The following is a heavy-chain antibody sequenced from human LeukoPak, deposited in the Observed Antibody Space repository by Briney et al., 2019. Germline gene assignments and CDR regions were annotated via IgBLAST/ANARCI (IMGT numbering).Heavy chain of an antibody. CDR1: GFTFSSYW. CDR2: IKQDGSEK. Sequence: SGGSLRLSCAASGFTFSSYWMSWVRQAPGKGLEWVANIKQDGSEKYYVDSVKGRFTISRDNGKNLVFLQMNGLRVEDTAVYYCATSVSIFGEIFTDYWGQGTLVSVSS. J-gene: IGHJ4*02. CDR3: ATSVSIFGEIFTDY. D-gene: IGHD3-3*01. V-gene: IGHV3-7*01.